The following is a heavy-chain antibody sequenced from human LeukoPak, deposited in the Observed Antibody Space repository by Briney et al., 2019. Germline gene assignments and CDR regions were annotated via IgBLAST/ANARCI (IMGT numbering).Heavy chain of an antibody. V-gene: IGHV3-74*01. J-gene: IGHJ5*02. D-gene: IGHD3-22*01. CDR1: GFTFSNYW. CDR3: ARDQREYYDSSGP. Sequence: GGSLRLSCAASGFTFSNYWMHWVRQVPGKGLVWVSYIKSDGTTNYADSVKGRFTISRDDAKNTLYLQMNSLRVEDTAVYYCARDQREYYDSSGPWGQGTLVTVSS. CDR2: IKSDGTT.